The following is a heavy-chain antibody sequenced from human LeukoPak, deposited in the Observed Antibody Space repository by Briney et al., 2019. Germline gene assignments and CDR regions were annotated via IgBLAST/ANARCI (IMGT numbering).Heavy chain of an antibody. J-gene: IGHJ4*02. CDR3: ARDYCGGDCFPDY. CDR2: INPNSGDT. Sequence: ASVNVSCTASGYTFTGYYVHWVRQAPGQGLEWMGRINPNSGDTNYAHMFQGRVTMTRDTSISTAYMELSRLRSDDTALYYCARDYCGGDCFPDYWGPGPLVTVSS. V-gene: IGHV1-2*06. CDR1: GYTFTGYY. D-gene: IGHD2-21*02.